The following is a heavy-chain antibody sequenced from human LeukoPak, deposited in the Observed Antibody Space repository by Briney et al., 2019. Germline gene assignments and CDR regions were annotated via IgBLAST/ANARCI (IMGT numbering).Heavy chain of an antibody. Sequence: GRSLRLSCAASGFTFSSYAMHWVRQAPGKGLGWVAVISYDGSNKYYADSVKGRFTISRDNSKNTLYLQMNSLRAEDMAVYYCARDFDYYGSGSYPSDYWGQGTLVTVSS. CDR2: ISYDGSNK. V-gene: IGHV3-30*04. CDR1: GFTFSSYA. D-gene: IGHD3-10*01. J-gene: IGHJ4*02. CDR3: ARDFDYYGSGSYPSDY.